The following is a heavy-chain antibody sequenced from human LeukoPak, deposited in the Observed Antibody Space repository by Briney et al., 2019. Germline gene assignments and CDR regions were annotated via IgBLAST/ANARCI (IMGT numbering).Heavy chain of an antibody. V-gene: IGHV3-21*01. CDR3: ARAPGYRGFLDY. CDR2: ISSSSSYI. CDR1: GFTFSSYS. Sequence: GGSLRLSCAASGFTFSSYSMNWVRQAPGKGLEWVSSISSSSSYIFYADSLKGRFTISRDNAKNSLYLQMNSLRAEDTAVYYCARAPGYRGFLDYWGQGNLVTVSS. J-gene: IGHJ4*02. D-gene: IGHD5-18*01.